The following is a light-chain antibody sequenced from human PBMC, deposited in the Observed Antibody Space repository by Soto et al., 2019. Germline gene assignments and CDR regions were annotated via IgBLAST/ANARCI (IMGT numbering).Light chain of an antibody. Sequence: SLPSQPSSLSGTPGQSHAIPCAGRRTDVAVGYNYVSWYQQHPGQAPQLIINEVSNRPSGVSDRFSGSKSGNTASLTISGLQAEDEAEYYCTSYTSSTPFYVFGTGTKVTVL. CDR2: EVS. J-gene: IGLJ1*01. CDR3: TSYTSSTPFYV. CDR1: RTDVAVGYNY. V-gene: IGLV2-14*01.